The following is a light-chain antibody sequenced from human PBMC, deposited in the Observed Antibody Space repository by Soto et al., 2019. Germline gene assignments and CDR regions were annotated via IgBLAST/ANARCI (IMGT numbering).Light chain of an antibody. Sequence: QSALTHPASASGSPGQSITISCTGTSSDVGGYNYVSWYQQHPGTAPKLMIYEVSNRPSGDSNRFSGSKSGNTASLTISGLQAEDEADYYCSSYTSISTLDVFGTGTKVTVL. V-gene: IGLV2-14*01. J-gene: IGLJ1*01. CDR2: EVS. CDR1: SSDVGGYNY. CDR3: SSYTSISTLDV.